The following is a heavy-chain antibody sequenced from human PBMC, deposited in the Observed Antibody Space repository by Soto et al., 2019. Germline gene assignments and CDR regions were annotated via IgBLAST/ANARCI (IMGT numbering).Heavy chain of an antibody. CDR2: IYSSGST. Sequence: SETLSLTCTVSGSITSSSYYWGWIRQPPGKGLEWIANIYSSGSTYYSPSLKSRVTLSVDTSKNQFSLNLSSATPADTAVYFCVRGRGDWSLDSWGQGTLVTVSS. CDR1: GSITSSSYY. V-gene: IGHV4-39*01. D-gene: IGHD2-21*02. CDR3: VRGRGDWSLDS. J-gene: IGHJ4*02.